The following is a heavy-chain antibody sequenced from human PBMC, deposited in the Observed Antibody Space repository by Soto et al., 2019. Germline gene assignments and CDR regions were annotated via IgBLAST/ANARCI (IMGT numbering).Heavy chain of an antibody. V-gene: IGHV3-23*01. Sequence: ESGGGLVQPGGSLRLSCEASGFTFSHYAMSWVRQAPGKGLEWVSAISAGGSTFYADSVKGRFTISRDNSKNTLYLQMNSLRGEDTAVYYCAKWIYGSGSYYAYWGQGTLVTVSS. CDR1: GFTFSHYA. CDR2: ISAGGST. CDR3: AKWIYGSGSYYAY. D-gene: IGHD3-10*01. J-gene: IGHJ4*02.